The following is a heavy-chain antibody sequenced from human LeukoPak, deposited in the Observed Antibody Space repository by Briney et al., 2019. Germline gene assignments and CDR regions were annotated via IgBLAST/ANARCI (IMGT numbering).Heavy chain of an antibody. CDR2: ISSSGSTI. CDR1: GFTFSSYE. CDR3: AREGNYYDGSGYDYFDY. Sequence: GGSLRLSCAASGFTFSSYEMNWVRQAPGKGLEWVSYISSSGSTIYYADSVKGRFTISRDNAKNSLYLQMNSLRAEDTAVYYCAREGNYYDGSGYDYFDYWGQGTLVTVSS. J-gene: IGHJ4*02. D-gene: IGHD3-22*01. V-gene: IGHV3-48*03.